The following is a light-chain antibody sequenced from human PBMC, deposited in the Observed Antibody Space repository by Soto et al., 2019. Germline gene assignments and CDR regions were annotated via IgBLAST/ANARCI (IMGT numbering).Light chain of an antibody. J-gene: IGLJ2*01. CDR1: SSNIGAGYD. Sequence: QSVLTQPPSVSGAPGQRVTISCTGSSSNIGAGYDVHWYQQLPGTAPKLLIYGNSNRPSGVPDRFSGSKSGTSASLAITRLQAEDEAEYYCQSYDSSLSGYGVFGGGTKLTVL. V-gene: IGLV1-40*01. CDR3: QSYDSSLSGYGV. CDR2: GNS.